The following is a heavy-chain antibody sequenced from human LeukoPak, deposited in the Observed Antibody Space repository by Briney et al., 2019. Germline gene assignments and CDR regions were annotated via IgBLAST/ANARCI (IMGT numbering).Heavy chain of an antibody. D-gene: IGHD5-12*01. CDR3: ARGSGYGYDYDY. CDR1: GFTFDDYG. Sequence: PGGSLRLSCAASGFTFDDYGMSWVRQAPGKGLEWVSGINWNGGSTGYADSVKGRFTISSDNAKNSLYLQMNSLRAEGTAVYYCARGSGYGYDYDYWGQGTLVTVSS. J-gene: IGHJ4*02. V-gene: IGHV3-20*04. CDR2: INWNGGST.